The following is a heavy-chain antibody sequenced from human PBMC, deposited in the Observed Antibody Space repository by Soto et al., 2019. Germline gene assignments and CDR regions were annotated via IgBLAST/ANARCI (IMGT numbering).Heavy chain of an antibody. Sequence: QVQLVESGGGVVQPGRSLRLSCAASGFTFSRHTMHWVRQAPGKGLEWVAAISDDGSNTYYADSVKGRFTISRDNSKNTLYLQMNSLSSGDTGVTHWARGVEYHFWRGFNPPPYYFDGWGPGTLVTVSS. J-gene: IGHJ4*02. CDR2: ISDDGSNT. V-gene: IGHV3-30-3*01. CDR1: GFTFSRHT. D-gene: IGHD3-3*01. CDR3: ARGVEYHFWRGFNPPPYYFDG.